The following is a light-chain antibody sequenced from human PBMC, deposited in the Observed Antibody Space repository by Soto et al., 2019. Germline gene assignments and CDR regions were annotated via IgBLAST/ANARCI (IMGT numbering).Light chain of an antibody. CDR2: GAS. J-gene: IGKJ1*01. CDR3: QQYGSSGT. CDR1: QSVSNNY. V-gene: IGKV3-20*01. Sequence: EIGLTQSPGTLSLSPGERATLSCRASQSVSNNYLAWYQQKPGQAPRLLIYGASNRATGIPDRFSGSGSWTDFTLTISRLEPEDCATYYYQQYGSSGTFAQGTKVEIK.